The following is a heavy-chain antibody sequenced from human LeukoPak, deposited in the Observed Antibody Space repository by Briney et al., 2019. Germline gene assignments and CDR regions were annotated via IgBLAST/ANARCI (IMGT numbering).Heavy chain of an antibody. V-gene: IGHV3-23*01. Sequence: GGSLRLSCAASGFTFSSYGMSWVRQAPGKGLEWVSAISGSGGSTYYADSVKGRFTISRDNSENTLYLQMNSLRAEDTAVYYCAKEVVRGVINRFDYWGQGTPVTVSS. J-gene: IGHJ4*02. D-gene: IGHD3-10*01. CDR1: GFTFSSYG. CDR2: ISGSGGST. CDR3: AKEVVRGVINRFDY.